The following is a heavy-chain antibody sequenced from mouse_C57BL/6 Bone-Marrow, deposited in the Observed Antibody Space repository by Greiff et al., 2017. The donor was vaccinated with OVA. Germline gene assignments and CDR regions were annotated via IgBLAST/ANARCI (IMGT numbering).Heavy chain of an antibody. D-gene: IGHD1-1*01. CDR3: ARDWDYYGSSFFDY. CDR1: GFTFSDYY. V-gene: IGHV5-16*01. J-gene: IGHJ2*01. CDR2: INYDGSST. Sequence: EVQRVESEGGLVQPGSSMKLSCTASGFTFSDYYMAWVRQVPEKGLEWVANINYDGSSTYYLDSLKSRFIISRDNAKNILYLQMSSLKSEDTATYYCARDWDYYGSSFFDYWGQGTTLTVSS.